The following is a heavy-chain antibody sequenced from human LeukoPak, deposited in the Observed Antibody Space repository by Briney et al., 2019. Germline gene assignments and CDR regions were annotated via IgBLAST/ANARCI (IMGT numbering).Heavy chain of an antibody. D-gene: IGHD6-19*01. CDR1: GGSISSYY. V-gene: IGHV4-59*03. Sequence: SETLSLTCTVSGGSISSYYWGWVRQPPGKGLEWVGQIYYRGTPNYNPSLGGRVTISIDTSRNQFSLKLNSVTAADTAIYYCAAESERWLLRSWGQGTLVTVSS. CDR3: AAESERWLLRS. J-gene: IGHJ4*02. CDR2: IYYRGTP.